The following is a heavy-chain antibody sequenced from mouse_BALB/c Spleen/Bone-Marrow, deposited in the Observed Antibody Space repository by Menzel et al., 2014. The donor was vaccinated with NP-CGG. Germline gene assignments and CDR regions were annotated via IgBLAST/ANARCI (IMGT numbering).Heavy chain of an antibody. CDR1: GYTFTSYW. Sequence: QVQLQQSGAELVKPGASVKLPCKASGYTFTSYWMHWVKQRPGQGLEWIGEINPSNGRTNYNEKFKSKATLTVDKSSSTAYMQLGSLTSEDSAVYYCARSYYRYDVIVYWGQGTLVTVSA. CDR2: INPSNGRT. D-gene: IGHD2-14*01. V-gene: IGHV1S81*02. J-gene: IGHJ3*01. CDR3: ARSYYRYDVIVY.